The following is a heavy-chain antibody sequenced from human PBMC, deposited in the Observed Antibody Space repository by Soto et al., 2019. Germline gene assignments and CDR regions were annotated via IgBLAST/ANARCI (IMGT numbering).Heavy chain of an antibody. V-gene: IGHV3-23*01. CDR1: GFTFSSYA. D-gene: IGHD2-15*01. CDR3: AKSVAAYYYYGMDV. J-gene: IGHJ6*02. Sequence: GVFLRLSCAASGFTFSSYAMSWVRQAPGKGLEWVSAISGSGDSTYYADSVKGRFTISRDNSKNTLYLQMNSLRAEDTAVYYCAKSVAAYYYYGMDVWGQGTTVTVSS. CDR2: ISGSGDST.